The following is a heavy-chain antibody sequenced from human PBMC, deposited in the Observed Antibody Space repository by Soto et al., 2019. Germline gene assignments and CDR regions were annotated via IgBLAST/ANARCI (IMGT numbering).Heavy chain of an antibody. CDR1: GFSFSNYW. D-gene: IGHD6-13*01. J-gene: IGHJ5*02. Sequence: GGSLRLSCSASGFSFSNYWMSWVRQAPGKGLEWVANIKQDGSEKYYVDSVKGRFTISRDNAKNSLYLRMNSLGAEDTAVYYCARAARSAAAGSWGQGTQVTVSS. CDR2: IKQDGSEK. CDR3: ARAARSAAAGS. V-gene: IGHV3-7*01.